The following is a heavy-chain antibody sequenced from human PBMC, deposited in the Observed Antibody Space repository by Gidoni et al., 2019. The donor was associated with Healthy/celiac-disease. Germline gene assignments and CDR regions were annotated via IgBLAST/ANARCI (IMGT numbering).Heavy chain of an antibody. J-gene: IGHJ4*02. CDR1: GGAFRGSY. CDR3: ARVRGLDSSGFYHDPLGIDY. D-gene: IGHD6-19*01. V-gene: IGHV4-34*01. CDR2: INHSGST. Sequence: QVQLQQWGAGLLKPSETLSLTCAVYGGAFRGSYLIWIRQPPGKGLEWIGEINHSGSTNYNPYLKSRVTISVDTSKNQFSLKLSSVTAADTAVYYCARVRGLDSSGFYHDPLGIDYWGQGTLVTVSS.